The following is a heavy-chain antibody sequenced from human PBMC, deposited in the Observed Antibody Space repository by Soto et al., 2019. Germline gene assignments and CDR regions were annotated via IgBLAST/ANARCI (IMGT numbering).Heavy chain of an antibody. CDR3: ARDFIAVAGTPRTSLYGMDV. Sequence: ASVKVSCKASGYTFTSYYMHWVRQAPGQGLEWMGIINPSGGSTSYAQKFQGRVTMTRDTSTSTVYMELSSLRSEDTAVYYCARDFIAVAGTPRTSLYGMDVGGQGNTVTVSS. V-gene: IGHV1-46*01. D-gene: IGHD6-19*01. J-gene: IGHJ6*02. CDR2: INPSGGST. CDR1: GYTFTSYY.